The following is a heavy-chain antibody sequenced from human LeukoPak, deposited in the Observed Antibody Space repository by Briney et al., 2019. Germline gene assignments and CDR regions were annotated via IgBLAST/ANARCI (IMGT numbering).Heavy chain of an antibody. Sequence: SETLSLTCTVSGGSISSSSYYWGWIRQPPGKGLEWIGSIYYSGSTYYNPSLKSRVTISVDTSKNQFSLKLSSVTAADTAVYYCARGTYYYDSSGYYYTGGGAPVPFHWGQGTLVTVSS. CDR2: IYYSGST. D-gene: IGHD3-22*01. J-gene: IGHJ4*02. CDR3: ARGTYYYDSSGYYYTGGGAPVPFH. CDR1: GGSISSSSYY. V-gene: IGHV4-39*07.